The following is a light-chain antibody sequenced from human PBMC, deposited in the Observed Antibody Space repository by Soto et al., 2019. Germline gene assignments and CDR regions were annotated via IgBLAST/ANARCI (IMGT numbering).Light chain of an antibody. CDR3: QQFNTYPA. J-gene: IGKJ1*01. V-gene: IGKV1-5*01. CDR1: QSISSW. Sequence: GDRVTITCRASQSISSWLAWYQQKPGKAPKLLIYDASSLESGVPSRFSGSGSGTDFTLTISGLQPDDFATYYCQQFNTYPAFGQGTKVDIK. CDR2: DAS.